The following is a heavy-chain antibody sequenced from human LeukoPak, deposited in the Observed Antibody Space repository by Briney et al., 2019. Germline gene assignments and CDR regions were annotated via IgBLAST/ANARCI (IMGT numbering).Heavy chain of an antibody. CDR3: ARDRGYVMDV. CDR1: GFTFSNYW. CDR2: INGDGSSA. D-gene: IGHD5-24*01. V-gene: IGHV3-74*01. Sequence: GGSLRLSCAASGFTFSNYWMHWVRQAPGKGLVWVSRINGDGSSASYADSVKGRFTISRDNAKNTLYLQMNSLRAEDTAVYYCARDRGYVMDVWGQGTTVTVSS. J-gene: IGHJ6*02.